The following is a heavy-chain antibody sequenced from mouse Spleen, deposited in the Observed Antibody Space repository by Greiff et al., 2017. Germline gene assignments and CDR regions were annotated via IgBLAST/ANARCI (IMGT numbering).Heavy chain of an antibody. Sequence: EVKLMESGPGLVKPSQSLSLTCSVTGYSITSGYYWNWIRQFPGNKLEWMGYISYDGSNNYNPSLKNRISITRDTSKNQFFLKLNSVTTEDTATYYCARGFITTVVAPFAYWGQGTLVTVSA. CDR1: GYSITSGYY. CDR2: ISYDGSN. V-gene: IGHV3-6*01. D-gene: IGHD1-1*01. CDR3: ARGFITTVVAPFAY. J-gene: IGHJ3*01.